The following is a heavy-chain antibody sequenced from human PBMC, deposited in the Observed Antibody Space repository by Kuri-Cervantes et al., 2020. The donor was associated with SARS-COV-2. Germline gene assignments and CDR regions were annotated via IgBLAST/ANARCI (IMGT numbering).Heavy chain of an antibody. V-gene: IGHV3-30*03. CDR2: ISYDGGIQ. J-gene: IGHJ2*01. CDR3: ARVGPRGTGIAVAGYWYFDL. Sequence: GGSLRLSCAASGFTFSACGMHWVRQAPGKGLEWVALISYDGGIQYYSDSVKGRFIISRDDSQKTLFLQLNSLRAEDTAVYYCARVGPRGTGIAVAGYWYFDLWGRGTLVTVSS. CDR1: GFTFSACG. D-gene: IGHD6-19*01.